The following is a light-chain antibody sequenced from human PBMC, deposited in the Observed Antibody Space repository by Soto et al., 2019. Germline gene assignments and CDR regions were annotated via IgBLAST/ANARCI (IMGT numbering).Light chain of an antibody. CDR1: QSVAKNF. J-gene: IGKJ4*01. V-gene: IGKV3-20*01. CDR3: HQYASSPLT. Sequence: EIVLTQSPGTLSLSPGERATLSCRASQSVAKNFLAWYQQKPGQAPRLLIYGASSKASGIPDRFSGSGSGTDITLTISRLEPEDFAVFYCHQYASSPLTFGGGTKVEI. CDR2: GAS.